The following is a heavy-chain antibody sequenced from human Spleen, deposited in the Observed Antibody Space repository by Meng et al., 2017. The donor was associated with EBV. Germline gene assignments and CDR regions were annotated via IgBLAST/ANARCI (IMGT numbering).Heavy chain of an antibody. J-gene: IGHJ4*02. D-gene: IGHD3-10*01. CDR1: DGSFSAFY. CDR2: INHSGST. Sequence: QVQIQQWGAGLLKPSETMSFTCAVYDGSFSAFYWNWFRQSPGKGLEWIGEINHSGSTNYNPSLKSRVTMSVDTSKNQFSLKLSSLTAADTAMYYCAIGVTLVRGYWGQGTLVTVSS. CDR3: AIGVTLVRGY. V-gene: IGHV4-34*01.